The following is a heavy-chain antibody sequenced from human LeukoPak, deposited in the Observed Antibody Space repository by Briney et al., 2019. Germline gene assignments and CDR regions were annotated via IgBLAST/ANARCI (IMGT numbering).Heavy chain of an antibody. Sequence: GGSLRLSCAASGFTFDDCGMSWVRQAPGKGLEWVSGINWNGGSTGYADSVKCRFTISRDNAKNSLYLQMNSLRAEDTALYYCARDRSPNYTAMDNWGQGTLVTVSS. D-gene: IGHD5-18*01. CDR3: ARDRSPNYTAMDN. CDR1: GFTFDDCG. J-gene: IGHJ4*02. V-gene: IGHV3-20*04. CDR2: INWNGGST.